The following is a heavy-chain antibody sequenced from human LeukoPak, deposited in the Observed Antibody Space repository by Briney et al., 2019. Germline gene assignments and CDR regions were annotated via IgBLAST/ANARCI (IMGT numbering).Heavy chain of an antibody. D-gene: IGHD4-17*01. V-gene: IGHV1-24*01. CDR2: FDPEDGET. CDR1: GYTLTELP. J-gene: IGHJ4*02. CDR3: ATDPAGDGDNDY. Sequence: ASVKVSCKVSGYTLTELPMHWVRQAPGKGLEWMGGFDPEDGETIYAQKFQGRVTMTEDTSTDTAYMELSSLRSGDTAVYYCATDPAGDGDNDYWGQGTLVTVSS.